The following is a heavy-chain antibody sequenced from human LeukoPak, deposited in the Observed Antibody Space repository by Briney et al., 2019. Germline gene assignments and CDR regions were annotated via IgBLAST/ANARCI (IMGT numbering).Heavy chain of an antibody. J-gene: IGHJ3*02. CDR2: IYYSGST. CDR3: ARYDSSGYTDAFDI. D-gene: IGHD3-22*01. V-gene: IGHV4-39*07. Sequence: SETLSLTCTVSGGSISSSSYYWGWIRQPPGKGLEWIGSIYYSGSTYYNPSLKSRVTISVDTSKNQSSLKLSSVTAADTAVYYCARYDSSGYTDAFDIWGQGTMVTVYS. CDR1: GGSISSSSYY.